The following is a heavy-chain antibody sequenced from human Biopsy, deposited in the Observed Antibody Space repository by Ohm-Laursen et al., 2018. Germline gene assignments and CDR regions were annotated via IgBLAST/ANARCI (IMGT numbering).Heavy chain of an antibody. J-gene: IGHJ6*02. CDR1: GFSVSSYD. CDR2: ISETSSHI. V-gene: IGHV3-21*01. D-gene: IGHD6-6*01. CDR3: ARDSSRRAREGGMDV. Sequence: SLRLSCAASGFSVSSYDMNWFRQAPGKGLEWISYISETSSHIYDADSVRGRFTVARDIAKNSPYLQLNSLRVEDTAVYYCARDSSRRAREGGMDVWGQGTTVTVSS.